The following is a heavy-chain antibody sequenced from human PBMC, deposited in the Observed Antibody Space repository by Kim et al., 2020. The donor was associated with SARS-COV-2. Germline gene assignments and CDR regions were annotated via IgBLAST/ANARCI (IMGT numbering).Heavy chain of an antibody. CDR2: ISGSGGST. D-gene: IGHD3-9*01. J-gene: IGHJ4*02. CDR3: AKDFWNFDWLYQY. CDR1: GFTFSSYA. Sequence: GGSLRLSCAASGFTFSSYAMSWVRQAPGKGLEWVSAISGSGGSTYYADSVKGRFPISSDNSKNTLYLQMNSLRAEDTAVYYCAKDFWNFDWLYQYWGQGTLVTVSS. V-gene: IGHV3-23*01.